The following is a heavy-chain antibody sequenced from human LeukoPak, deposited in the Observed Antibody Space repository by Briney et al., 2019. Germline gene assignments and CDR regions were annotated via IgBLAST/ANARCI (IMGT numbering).Heavy chain of an antibody. D-gene: IGHD6-19*01. CDR2: ISSSGSTI. CDR1: GFTFSSYE. J-gene: IGHJ4*02. V-gene: IGHV3-48*03. CDR3: ARAVRQWLVLDY. Sequence: GGSLRLSCAASGFTFSSYEVNWVRQAPGKGLEWVSYISSSGSTIYYADTVKGRFTISRDNAKNSLYLQMNSLRAEDTAVYYCARAVRQWLVLDYWGQGTLVTVSS.